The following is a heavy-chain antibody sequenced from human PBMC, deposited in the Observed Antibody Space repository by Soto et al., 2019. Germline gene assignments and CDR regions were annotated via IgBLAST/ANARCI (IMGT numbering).Heavy chain of an antibody. CDR2: ISAHNGNT. Sequence: QVHLVQSGAEVKKPGASVKVSCKASGYTFTSYGITWVRQAPGQGLEWMGWISAHNGNTDYAQKLQGRVIVTRDTATSTAYMELRSLLSDDPAVYYCARGRYGEYWGQGALVTVSS. V-gene: IGHV1-18*01. J-gene: IGHJ4*02. D-gene: IGHD3-10*01. CDR3: ARGRYGEY. CDR1: GYTFTSYG.